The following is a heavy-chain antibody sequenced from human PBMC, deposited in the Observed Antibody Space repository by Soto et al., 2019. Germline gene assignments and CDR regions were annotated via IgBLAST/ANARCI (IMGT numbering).Heavy chain of an antibody. Sequence: ASVKVSCKASGYTFTSYAMHWVRQAPGQRLEWMGRINAGNGNTKHSQKFQGRVTITRDTSASTAYMELSSLRSEDTAVYYCARRLNSSGWSLDYCRQVTPVTVSS. CDR1: GYTFTSYA. V-gene: IGHV1-3*01. CDR2: INAGNGNT. D-gene: IGHD6-19*01. J-gene: IGHJ4*02. CDR3: ARRLNSSGWSLDY.